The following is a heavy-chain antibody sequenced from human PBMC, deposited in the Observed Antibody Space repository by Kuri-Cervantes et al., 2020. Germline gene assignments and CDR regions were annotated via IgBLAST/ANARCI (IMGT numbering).Heavy chain of an antibody. CDR1: GFTFSSYS. CDR2: ISSSSSTI. J-gene: IGHJ4*02. CDR3: ARDREVTMVRGVSDY. D-gene: IGHD3-10*01. V-gene: IGHV3-48*02. Sequence: GESLKISYAASGFTFSSYSMNWVRQAPGKGLEWVSYISSSSSTIYYADSVKGRFTISRDNAKNSLYLQMNSLRDEDTAVYYCARDREVTMVRGVSDYWGQGTLVTVSS.